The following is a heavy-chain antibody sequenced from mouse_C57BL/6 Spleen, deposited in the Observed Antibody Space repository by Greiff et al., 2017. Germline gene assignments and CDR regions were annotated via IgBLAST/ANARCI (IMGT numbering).Heavy chain of an antibody. J-gene: IGHJ2*01. D-gene: IGHD2-3*01. Sequence: EVQLQQSGPGLVKPSQSLSLTCSVTGYSITSGYYWNWIRQFPGNKLEWMGYISYDGSNNYNPSLKNRISITRDTSKNQFFLKLNSVTTEDTATYYCAREGIYDRYFDYWGQGTTLTVSS. V-gene: IGHV3-6*01. CDR2: ISYDGSN. CDR3: AREGIYDRYFDY. CDR1: GYSITSGYY.